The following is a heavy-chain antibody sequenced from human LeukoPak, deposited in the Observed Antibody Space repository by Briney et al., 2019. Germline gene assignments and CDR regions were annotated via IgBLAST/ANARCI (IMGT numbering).Heavy chain of an antibody. D-gene: IGHD3-10*01. V-gene: IGHV4-59*01. Sequence: SETLSLTCTVSGGSISSYYWSWIRQPPGKGLEWIGYIYYSGSTNYNPSLKSRVTISVDTSKNQFSLKLSSVTAADTAVYYCATSIVVRGEWGDPSFYFDYWGQGTLVTVSS. CDR1: GGSISSYY. CDR2: IYYSGST. J-gene: IGHJ4*02. CDR3: ATSIVVRGEWGDPSFYFDY.